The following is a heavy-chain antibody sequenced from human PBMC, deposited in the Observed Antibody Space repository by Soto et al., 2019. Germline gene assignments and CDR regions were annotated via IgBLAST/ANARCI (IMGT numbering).Heavy chain of an antibody. CDR3: ARGPWDYDSSGYHY. J-gene: IGHJ4*02. CDR1: GGTFSSYT. Sequence: QVQLVQSGAEVKKPGSSVKVSCKASGGTFSSYTISWVRQAPGQGLEWMGRIIPILGIANYAQKFQGRVTITADKSTSTAYMELSSLRSEDTAAYYCARGPWDYDSSGYHYWGQGTLVTVSS. D-gene: IGHD3-22*01. CDR2: IIPILGIA. V-gene: IGHV1-69*02.